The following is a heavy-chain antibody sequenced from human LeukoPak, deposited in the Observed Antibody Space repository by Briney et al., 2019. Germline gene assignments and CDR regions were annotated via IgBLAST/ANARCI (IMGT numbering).Heavy chain of an antibody. Sequence: ASVKVSCKASGYTFTSYYMHWVRQAPGQGLEWMGIINPSGGSTSYAQKFQGRVTMTRDTSTSTVYMELSSLRSEDTAVYYCAREGGYCSSTSCYEMDGTDVWGKGTTVTVSS. J-gene: IGHJ6*04. CDR3: AREGGYCSSTSCYEMDGTDV. D-gene: IGHD2-2*01. CDR1: GYTFTSYY. CDR2: INPSGGST. V-gene: IGHV1-46*01.